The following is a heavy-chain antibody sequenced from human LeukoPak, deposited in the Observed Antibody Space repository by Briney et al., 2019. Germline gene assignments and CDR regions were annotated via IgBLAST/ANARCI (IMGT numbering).Heavy chain of an antibody. J-gene: IGHJ3*02. V-gene: IGHV4-4*07. D-gene: IGHD3-10*01. CDR1: GGSISSYY. Sequence: SETLSLTCTVSGGSISSYYWSWIRQPAGKGLEWIGRIYTSGSTNYNPSLKSRVTMSVDTSKNQFSLKLSPVTAADTAVYYCARGHRFGESAHAFDIWGQGTMVTVSS. CDR2: IYTSGST. CDR3: ARGHRFGESAHAFDI.